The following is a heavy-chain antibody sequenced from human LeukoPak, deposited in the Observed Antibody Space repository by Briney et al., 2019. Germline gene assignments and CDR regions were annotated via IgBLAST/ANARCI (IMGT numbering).Heavy chain of an antibody. CDR2: INPSGGST. Sequence: ASVKVSCKASGYTFTGYYMHWVRQAPGQGLEWMGIINPSGGSTSYAQKFQGRVTMTRDTSISTAYMELSRLRSDDTAVYYCARVGYSYGYYYYYYMDVWGKGTTVTVSS. CDR1: GYTFTGYY. D-gene: IGHD5-18*01. J-gene: IGHJ6*03. V-gene: IGHV1-2*02. CDR3: ARVGYSYGYYYYYYMDV.